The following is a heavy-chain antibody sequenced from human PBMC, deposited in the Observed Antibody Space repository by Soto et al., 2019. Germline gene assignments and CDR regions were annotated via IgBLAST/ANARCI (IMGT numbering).Heavy chain of an antibody. Sequence: SETLSLTCTVSGGSISTYYWSWIRQPPGKGLEWIGYIDYSESTNYNPSLKSRVNISVDRSKNQFSLKLSSVTAADTAVYYCARGYSSSWYYAYWGQGTLVTVS. CDR3: ARGYSSSWYYAY. J-gene: IGHJ4*02. CDR2: IDYSEST. V-gene: IGHV4-59*01. CDR1: GGSISTYY. D-gene: IGHD6-13*01.